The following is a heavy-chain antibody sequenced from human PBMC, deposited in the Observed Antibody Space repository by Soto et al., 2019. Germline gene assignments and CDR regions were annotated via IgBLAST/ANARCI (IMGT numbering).Heavy chain of an antibody. CDR1: GFTFSSYG. D-gene: IGHD6-19*01. J-gene: IGHJ4*02. V-gene: IGHV3-30*02. CDR2: IWYDGSNK. Sequence: PGGSLRLSCAASGFTFSSYGMHWVRQAPGKGLEWVAVIWYDGSNKYYADSVKGRFTISRDNSKNTLYLQMNSLRAEDTAVYYCAKEQIAVAGTGRFDYWGQGTLVTVSS. CDR3: AKEQIAVAGTGRFDY.